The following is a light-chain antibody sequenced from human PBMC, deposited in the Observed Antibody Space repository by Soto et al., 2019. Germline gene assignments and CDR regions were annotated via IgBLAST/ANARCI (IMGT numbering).Light chain of an antibody. J-gene: IGKJ1*01. Sequence: DIPMTQSPSTLSGSVGDRVTITCRASQTISSWLAWYQQKPGKAPKLLIYKASTLKSGVPSRFSGSGSGTEYTLTLSSLQPDDFATYYCQHYNNYSEAFGQGTKVELK. CDR1: QTISSW. V-gene: IGKV1-5*03. CDR2: KAS. CDR3: QHYNNYSEA.